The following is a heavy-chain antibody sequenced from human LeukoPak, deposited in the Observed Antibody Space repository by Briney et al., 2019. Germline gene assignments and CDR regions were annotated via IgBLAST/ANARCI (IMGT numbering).Heavy chain of an antibody. Sequence: SETLSLTCAVYAKSFSGHYWSWIRQPPGKGLEWIGEINHSGSANYNPSLKSRVTISVDTSKNQFSLKLSSVTAADTAVYYCARHYLVLLWFGESAAFDIWGQGTMVTVSS. V-gene: IGHV4-34*01. J-gene: IGHJ3*02. D-gene: IGHD3-10*01. CDR1: AKSFSGHY. CDR3: ARHYLVLLWFGESAAFDI. CDR2: INHSGSA.